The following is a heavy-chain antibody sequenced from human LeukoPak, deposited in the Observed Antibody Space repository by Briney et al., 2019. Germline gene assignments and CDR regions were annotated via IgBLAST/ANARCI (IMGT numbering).Heavy chain of an antibody. Sequence: SETLSLTCTVSGGSISSSSYYWGWIRQPPGKGLEWIGSIYYSGSTYYNPSLKSRVTISVDTSKNQFSLKLSSVTAADTAVYYCARLVGSSSYYFDYWGQGILVTVSS. CDR2: IYYSGST. D-gene: IGHD6-13*01. V-gene: IGHV4-39*07. CDR3: ARLVGSSSYYFDY. CDR1: GGSISSSSYY. J-gene: IGHJ4*02.